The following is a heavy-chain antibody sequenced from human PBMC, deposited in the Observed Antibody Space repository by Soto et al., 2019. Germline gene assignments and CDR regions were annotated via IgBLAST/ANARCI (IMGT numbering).Heavy chain of an antibody. D-gene: IGHD2-8*02. V-gene: IGHV4-4*02. CDR2: IYHSGST. CDR3: ARGPGVVWYYYYYGMDV. Sequence: NPSETLSLTCAVSGGSISSSNWWSWVRQPPGKGLEWIGEIYHSGSTNYNPSLKSRVTISVDTSKNQFSLKLSSVTAADTAVYYCARGPGVVWYYYYYGMDVWGQGTTVT. J-gene: IGHJ6*02. CDR1: GGSISSSNW.